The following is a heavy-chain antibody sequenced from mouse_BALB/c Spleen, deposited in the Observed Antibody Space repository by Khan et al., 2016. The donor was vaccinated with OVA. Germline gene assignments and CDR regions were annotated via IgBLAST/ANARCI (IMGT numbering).Heavy chain of an antibody. CDR2: ISYSGGT. J-gene: IGHJ2*01. V-gene: IGHV3-2*02. CDR3: ARGNYYGYYFDY. D-gene: IGHD1-1*01. CDR1: GYSITSGYA. Sequence: EVQLVESGPGLVKPSQSLSLTCTVTGYSITSGYAWNWIRQFPGNKLEWMGYISYSGGTSYNPSLKSRFSITRDTSKNQFFLQLNSVTTEDTATYYCARGNYYGYYFDYWGQGTPLTVSS.